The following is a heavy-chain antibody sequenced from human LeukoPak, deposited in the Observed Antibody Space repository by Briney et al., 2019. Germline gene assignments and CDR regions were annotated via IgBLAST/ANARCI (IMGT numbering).Heavy chain of an antibody. CDR1: GFTFSSYG. V-gene: IGHV3-33*01. CDR2: IWYDGSNK. CDR3: AREGPRGNSQFDY. J-gene: IGHJ4*02. D-gene: IGHD4-23*01. Sequence: GGSLRLSCVASGFTFSSYGMHWVRQVPGKGLEWVALIWYDGSNKYYSDSMKGRFTISRDNSKNTLYLQMNSLRAEDTAVYYCAREGPRGNSQFDYWGQGTLVTVSS.